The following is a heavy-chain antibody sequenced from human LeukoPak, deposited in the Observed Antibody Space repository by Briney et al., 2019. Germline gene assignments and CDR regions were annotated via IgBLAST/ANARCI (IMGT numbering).Heavy chain of an antibody. CDR1: GGSISSYY. CDR3: ARAAKQLGNWFDP. J-gene: IGHJ5*02. CDR2: IYHSGGT. V-gene: IGHV4-59*12. D-gene: IGHD6-6*01. Sequence: SETLSLTCTVSGGSISSYYWSWIRQPPGKGLEWIGYIYHSGGTYYNPSLKSRVTISVDRSKNQFSLKLSSVTAADTAVYYCARAAKQLGNWFDPWGQGTLVTVSS.